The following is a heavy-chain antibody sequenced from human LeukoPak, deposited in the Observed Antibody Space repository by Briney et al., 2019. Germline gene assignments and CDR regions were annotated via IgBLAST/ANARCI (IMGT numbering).Heavy chain of an antibody. CDR1: GYTFTSYG. J-gene: IGHJ4*02. CDR2: ISAYNGNT. V-gene: IGHV1-18*01. Sequence: GASVKVSCKASGYTFTSYGISWVRQAPGQGLEWMGWISAYNGNTNYAQRLQGRVTMTTDTSTSTAYMELRSLRSDDTAVYYCARDTRPPNSGWFPPPSVWGQGTLVTVSS. D-gene: IGHD6-19*01. CDR3: ARDTRPPNSGWFPPPSV.